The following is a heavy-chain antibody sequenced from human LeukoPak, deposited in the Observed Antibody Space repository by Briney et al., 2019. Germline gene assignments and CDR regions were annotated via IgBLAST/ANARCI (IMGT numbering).Heavy chain of an antibody. D-gene: IGHD3-10*01. Sequence: GASVKVSCNASGYTFTSYGNSWVRQAPGQGLKWMGWISVYNGNTNYAHKPQGRVTMTTDTSTSTANMELRNLRSYDTAVYYCMRDLGRITMVQGVLPGIGYWGKGNLVSVSS. CDR3: MRDLGRITMVQGVLPGIGY. CDR2: ISVYNGNT. V-gene: IGHV1-18*01. CDR1: GYTFTSYG. J-gene: IGHJ4*02.